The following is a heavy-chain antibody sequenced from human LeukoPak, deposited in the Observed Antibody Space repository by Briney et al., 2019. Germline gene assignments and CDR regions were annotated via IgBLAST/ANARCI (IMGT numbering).Heavy chain of an antibody. J-gene: IGHJ4*02. CDR2: ISDSGGST. CDR3: ARGYCSGGSCTWGLFDS. CDR1: GFIFSTHA. D-gene: IGHD2-15*01. Sequence: GGSLRLSCVSSGFIFSTHAMSWVRLAPGRGLEWVSTISDSGGSTYYTESLKGRFTISRDNSMSTISLQMKSLRVEDTALYYCARGYCSGGSCTWGLFDSWGQGTLVTVSS. V-gene: IGHV3-23*01.